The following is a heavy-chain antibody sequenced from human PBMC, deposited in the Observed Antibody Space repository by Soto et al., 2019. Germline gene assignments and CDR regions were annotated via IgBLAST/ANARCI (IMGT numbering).Heavy chain of an antibody. CDR3: AGVNSSCLVY. Sequence: SETLSLTCAVYGGSFSGYYLSWIRQPPGKGLEWIGEINHSGSTNYNPSLKSRVTISVDTSKNQFSLKLSSVTAADTAVYYCAGVNSSCLVYWGQGTLVTVSS. J-gene: IGHJ4*02. CDR1: GGSFSGYY. D-gene: IGHD6-6*01. CDR2: INHSGST. V-gene: IGHV4-34*01.